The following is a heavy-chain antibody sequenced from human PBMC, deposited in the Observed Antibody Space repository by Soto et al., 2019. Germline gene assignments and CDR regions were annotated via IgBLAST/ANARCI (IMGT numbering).Heavy chain of an antibody. CDR1: GFTFSSYG. Sequence: QVQLVESGGGVVQPGRSLRLSCAASGFTFSSYGMHWVRQAPGKGLEWVAVIWYDGSNKYYADYVKGRFTISRDNSKNTLYLQMTSMGAEDTAVYYCARDGDCSGGSCYSVPVFDYWGQGTLVTVSS. D-gene: IGHD2-15*01. CDR2: IWYDGSNK. CDR3: ARDGDCSGGSCYSVPVFDY. J-gene: IGHJ4*02. V-gene: IGHV3-33*01.